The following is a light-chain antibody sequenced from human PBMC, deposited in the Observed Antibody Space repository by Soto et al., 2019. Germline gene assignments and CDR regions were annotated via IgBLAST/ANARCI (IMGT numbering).Light chain of an antibody. J-gene: IGKJ1*01. CDR1: QYINTR. CDR3: HQRQSWPRT. V-gene: IGKV3-11*01. CDR2: QTS. Sequence: EMVLTQSPATLSSFPGDRVTLSCRASQYINTRLAWYQHRPGQATRLLIYQTSIRAAGIPARFSASGSGTDFTLTISDVQPEDFALYYCHQRQSWPRTFGQGTKVDIK.